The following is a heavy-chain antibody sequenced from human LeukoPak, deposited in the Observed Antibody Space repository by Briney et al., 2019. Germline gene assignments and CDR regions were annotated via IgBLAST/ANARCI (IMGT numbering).Heavy chain of an antibody. J-gene: IGHJ5*02. Sequence: SGPTLLHPTQTLTLTCTFSGFSLRTSGAGVGWIRQPPGKALEWLPLIYWNDDKRYSPSLKRRLTITKDTSKNQVVLTMTNMDPVDTATYYCALGAYDFWSGYRFDPWGQGTLVTVSS. D-gene: IGHD3-3*01. CDR1: GFSLRTSGAG. CDR3: ALGAYDFWSGYRFDP. V-gene: IGHV2-5*01. CDR2: IYWNDDK.